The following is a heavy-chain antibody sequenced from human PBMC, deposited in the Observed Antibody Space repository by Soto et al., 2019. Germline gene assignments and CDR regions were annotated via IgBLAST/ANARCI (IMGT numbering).Heavy chain of an antibody. V-gene: IGHV3-23*01. D-gene: IGHD3-16*02. J-gene: IGHJ4*02. Sequence: GGSLRLSCAASGFTFSSYAMSWVRQAPGKGLEWVSAISGSGGSTYYADSVKGRFTISRDNSKNTLYLQMNSLRAEDTAVYYCAKDGYDYIWGSYRNFDYWGQGTLVTVSS. CDR2: ISGSGGST. CDR3: AKDGYDYIWGSYRNFDY. CDR1: GFTFSSYA.